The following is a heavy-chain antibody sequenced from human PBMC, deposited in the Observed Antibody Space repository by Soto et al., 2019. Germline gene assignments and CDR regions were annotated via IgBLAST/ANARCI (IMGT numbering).Heavy chain of an antibody. Sequence: GGSLRLSCLTSGFTFISSAMTWVRQAPGKGLDWVSAITESGDGTFYADSVEGRFTISRDNSKNTLFLQMNSLTIEDTALYYCATSIGALNEYWGQGILVTVSS. J-gene: IGHJ4*02. V-gene: IGHV3-23*01. CDR2: ITESGDGT. CDR1: GFTFISSA. D-gene: IGHD3-16*01. CDR3: ATSIGALNEY.